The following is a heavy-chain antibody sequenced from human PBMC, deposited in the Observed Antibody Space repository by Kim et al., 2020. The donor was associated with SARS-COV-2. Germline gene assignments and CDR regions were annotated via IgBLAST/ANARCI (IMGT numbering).Heavy chain of an antibody. CDR3: ARGLGGIQLWLRPVFDP. CDR2: INHSGST. Sequence: SETLSLTCAVYGGSFSGYYWSWIRQPPGKGLEWIGEINHSGSTNYNPSLKSRVTISVDTSKNQFSLKLSSVTAADTAVYYCARGLGGIQLWLRPVFDPWGQGTLVTVSS. CDR1: GGSFSGYY. D-gene: IGHD5-18*01. J-gene: IGHJ5*02. V-gene: IGHV4-34*01.